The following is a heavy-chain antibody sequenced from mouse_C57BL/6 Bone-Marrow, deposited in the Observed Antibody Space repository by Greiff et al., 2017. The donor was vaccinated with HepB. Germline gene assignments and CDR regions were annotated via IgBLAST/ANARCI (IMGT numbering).Heavy chain of an antibody. Sequence: EVQLQQSGAELVRPGASVKLSCTASGFNIKDDYMHWVKQRPEQGLEWIGWIDPENGDTEYASKVQGKATITADTSSNTAYLQLSSLTSEDTAVYYCTTWDGKAWFAYWGQGTLVTVSA. CDR1: GFNIKDDY. D-gene: IGHD2-1*01. J-gene: IGHJ3*01. CDR2: IDPENGDT. CDR3: TTWDGKAWFAY. V-gene: IGHV14-4*01.